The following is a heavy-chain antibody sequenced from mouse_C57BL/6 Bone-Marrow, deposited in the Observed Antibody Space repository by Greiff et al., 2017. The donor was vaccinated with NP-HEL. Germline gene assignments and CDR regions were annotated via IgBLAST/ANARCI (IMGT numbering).Heavy chain of an antibody. CDR3: TRGGGSPMDY. CDR2: IDPENGDT. V-gene: IGHV14-4*01. J-gene: IGHJ4*01. CDR1: GFNIKDDY. Sequence: EVQLVESGAELVRPGASVKLSCTASGFNIKDDYMHWVKQRPEQGLEWIGWIDPENGDTEYASKFQGKATITADTSSNTAYLQLSSLTSEDTAVYYCTRGGGSPMDYWGQGTSVTVSS.